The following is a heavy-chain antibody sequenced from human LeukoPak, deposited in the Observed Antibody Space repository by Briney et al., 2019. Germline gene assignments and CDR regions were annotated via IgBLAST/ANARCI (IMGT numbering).Heavy chain of an antibody. CDR1: GGSISSYY. CDR2: IYYSGST. Sequence: PSETLSLTCTVSGGSISSYYWSWIRQPPGKGLEWIGYIYYSGSTNYNPSLKSRVTISVDTSKNQFSLKLSSMTAADTAVYYCARVGTGTLYDAFDIWGQGTMVTVSS. V-gene: IGHV4-59*01. J-gene: IGHJ3*02. D-gene: IGHD7-27*01. CDR3: ARVGTGTLYDAFDI.